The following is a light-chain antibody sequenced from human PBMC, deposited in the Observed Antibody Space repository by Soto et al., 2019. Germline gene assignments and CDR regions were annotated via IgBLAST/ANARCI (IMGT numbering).Light chain of an antibody. V-gene: IGLV2-14*01. CDR2: DVS. CDR1: SSDVGGYNY. CDR3: SSYTASSTLVV. Sequence: QSALTQPASVSGSPGQSSTISCTGTSSDVGGYNYVSWYQQYPGKAPKLMIYDVSNRPSGVSTRFSGSKSGNTASLTISGLQAEDEGDYYCSSYTASSTLVVFGGGTKLTVL. J-gene: IGLJ2*01.